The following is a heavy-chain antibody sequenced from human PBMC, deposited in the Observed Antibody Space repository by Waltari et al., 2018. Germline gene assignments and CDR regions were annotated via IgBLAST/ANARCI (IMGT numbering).Heavy chain of an antibody. CDR2: ISGSGGST. Sequence: EVQLLESGGGLVQPGGSLRLSCAASGFTFGSTAMSWVRQAPGKGLEWVSAISGSGGSTYYADSGKGRFTISRDNSKNTLYLQMNSLRAEDTAVYYCAKRWELQDPFDYWGQGTLVTVSS. V-gene: IGHV3-23*01. CDR1: GFTFGSTA. D-gene: IGHD1-26*01. CDR3: AKRWELQDPFDY. J-gene: IGHJ4*02.